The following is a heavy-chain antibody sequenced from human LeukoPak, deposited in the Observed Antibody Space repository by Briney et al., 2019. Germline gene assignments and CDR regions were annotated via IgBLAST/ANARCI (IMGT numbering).Heavy chain of an antibody. V-gene: IGHV3-23*01. D-gene: IGHD3-22*01. J-gene: IGHJ4*02. CDR2: ISGSGGST. Sequence: GGSLRLSCATSGFTFSSYAMSWVRQAPGKGLEWVSAISGSGGSTYYADSVKGRFTISRDNSKNTLYLQMNSLRAEDTAVYYCAKDLTFTMIVDYWGQGTLVTVSS. CDR3: AKDLTFTMIVDY. CDR1: GFTFSSYA.